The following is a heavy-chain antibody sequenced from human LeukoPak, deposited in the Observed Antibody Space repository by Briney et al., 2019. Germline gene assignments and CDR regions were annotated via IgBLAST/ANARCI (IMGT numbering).Heavy chain of an antibody. Sequence: PGRPLRLSCAASGFTFDDYAMHWVRQAPGKGLEWVSGISWNSGSIGYADSVKGRFTISRDNAKNSLYLQMNSLRAEDTALYYCAKARGYSGPRYYYYYGMDVWGQGTTVTVSS. D-gene: IGHD5-12*01. J-gene: IGHJ6*02. CDR1: GFTFDDYA. CDR2: ISWNSGSI. CDR3: AKARGYSGPRYYYYYGMDV. V-gene: IGHV3-9*01.